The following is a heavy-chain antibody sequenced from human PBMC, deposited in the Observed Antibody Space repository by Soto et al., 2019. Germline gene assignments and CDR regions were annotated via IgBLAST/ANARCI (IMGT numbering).Heavy chain of an antibody. J-gene: IGHJ6*02. V-gene: IGHV3-48*03. CDR1: GFTFSSYE. Sequence: GGSLRLSCAASGFTFSSYEMNWVRQAPGKGLEWVSYISSSGSTIYYADSVKGRFTISRDNAKNSLYLQMNSLRAEDTAVYYCAANEKSGYSSSWYFHRLQYYYYGMDVWGQGTTVTVS. CDR2: ISSSGSTI. CDR3: AANEKSGYSSSWYFHRLQYYYYGMDV. D-gene: IGHD6-13*01.